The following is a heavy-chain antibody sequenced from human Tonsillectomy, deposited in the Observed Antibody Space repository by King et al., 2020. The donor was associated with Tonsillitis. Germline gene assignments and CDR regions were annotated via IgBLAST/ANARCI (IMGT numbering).Heavy chain of an antibody. D-gene: IGHD3-22*01. CDR3: AKTGFYDSSGYTD. CDR2: IYYSGST. J-gene: IGHJ4*02. Sequence: VQLQESGPGLVKPSETLSLTCTVSGGSVSSGSYYWSWIRQPPGKGLEWIGYIYYSGSTNYNPSLKSRVTISVDTSQNQFSLKLSSVTAADTAVYYCAKTGFYDSSGYTDWGQGTLVTVSS. CDR1: GGSVSSGSYY. V-gene: IGHV4-61*01.